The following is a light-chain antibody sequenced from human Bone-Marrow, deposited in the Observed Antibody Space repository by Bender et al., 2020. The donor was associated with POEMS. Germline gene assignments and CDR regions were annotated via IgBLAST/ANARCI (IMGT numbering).Light chain of an antibody. Sequence: SYVLTQPPSVSVAPGKTARISCGGNDLESKSVHCSQQKPGQAPVLVVFDDSYRPSGIPERISGSNPGDTATLIINRVEVGDEADYYCQVWDSNSKHRVFGGGTKLTVL. V-gene: IGLV3-21*03. J-gene: IGLJ3*02. CDR2: DDS. CDR1: DLESKS. CDR3: QVWDSNSKHRV.